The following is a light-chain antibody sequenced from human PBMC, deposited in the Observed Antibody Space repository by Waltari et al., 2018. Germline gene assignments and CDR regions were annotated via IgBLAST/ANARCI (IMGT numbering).Light chain of an antibody. CDR3: CSYSGTYTFVV. J-gene: IGLJ2*01. CDR1: TSDVGGYNY. V-gene: IGLV2-11*01. CDR2: DVT. Sequence: QSALTQPRSVSGSPAQSVTMSCTGTTSDVGGYNYVSWYQQHAGKVPKLMIYDVTKRPSGVPDRFSGSKSGNTASLTISGLQAEDEADYYCCSYSGTYTFVVFGGGTKLTVL.